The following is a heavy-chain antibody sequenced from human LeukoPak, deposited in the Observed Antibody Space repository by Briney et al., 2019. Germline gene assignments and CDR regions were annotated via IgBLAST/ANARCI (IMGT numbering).Heavy chain of an antibody. Sequence: GGSLRLSCAASGLTFSNYAMSWVRQAPGKGLEWVSLIGGSGVNTFYADSVKGRFTISRDNAKNSLYLQMNSLRAEDTAVYYCARDRPYSSLNPNWFDPWGQGTLVTVSS. J-gene: IGHJ5*02. D-gene: IGHD6-13*01. CDR2: IGGSGVNT. V-gene: IGHV3-23*01. CDR1: GLTFSNYA. CDR3: ARDRPYSSLNPNWFDP.